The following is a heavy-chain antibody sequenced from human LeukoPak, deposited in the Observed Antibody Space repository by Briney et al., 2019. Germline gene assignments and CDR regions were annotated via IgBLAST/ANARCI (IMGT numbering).Heavy chain of an antibody. CDR1: GFTFNNYA. D-gene: IGHD3-3*01. CDR3: AKDFWSGNYQSGGLDV. J-gene: IGHJ6*02. V-gene: IGHV3-23*01. Sequence: GGSLRLSCAASGFTFNNYAMSWVRQAPGKGLEWVSAISVSGDNTYYADSVKGRFTISRDNSENTLFLQMNSLRAEDAAVYYCAKDFWSGNYQSGGLDVWAQGSTVTVSS. CDR2: ISVSGDNT.